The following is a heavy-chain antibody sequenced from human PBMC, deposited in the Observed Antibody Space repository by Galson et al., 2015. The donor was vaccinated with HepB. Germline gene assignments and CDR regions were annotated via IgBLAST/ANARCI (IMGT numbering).Heavy chain of an antibody. D-gene: IGHD4-17*01. CDR1: GGSISSSSYY. Sequence: ETLSLTCTVSGGSISSSSYYWSWIRQPPGKGLEWIGYIYYSGSTNYNPSLKSRVTISVDTSKNQFSLKLCSVTAADTAVYYCARHVPEITYGDYALFDYWGQGTLVTVSS. CDR2: IYYSGST. J-gene: IGHJ4*02. CDR3: ARHVPEITYGDYALFDY. V-gene: IGHV4-61*05.